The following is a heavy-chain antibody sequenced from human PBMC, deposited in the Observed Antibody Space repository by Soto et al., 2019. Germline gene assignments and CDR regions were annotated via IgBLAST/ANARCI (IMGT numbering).Heavy chain of an antibody. D-gene: IGHD1-20*01. Sequence: ASVKVSCKASGYTFTGYYMHWVRQAPGQGLEWMGWINPNSGGTNYAQKFQGWVTMTRDTSISTAYMELSRLRSDDTAVYYCARGVGVTPYSYYYMDVWGKGTTVTVSS. V-gene: IGHV1-2*04. CDR3: ARGVGVTPYSYYYMDV. CDR1: GYTFTGYY. CDR2: INPNSGGT. J-gene: IGHJ6*03.